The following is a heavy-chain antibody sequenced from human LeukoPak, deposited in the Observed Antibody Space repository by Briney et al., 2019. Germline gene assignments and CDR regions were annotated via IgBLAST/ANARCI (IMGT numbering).Heavy chain of an antibody. V-gene: IGHV3-21*01. CDR2: ISSSSSYI. CDR3: ASENSSGWSLSSWFDP. Sequence: PGGSLRLSRAASGFTFSSYSMNWVRQAPGKGLEWVSSISSSSSYIYYADSVKGRFTISRDNAKNSLYLQMNSLRAEDTAVYYCASENSSGWSLSSWFDPWGQGTLVTVSS. D-gene: IGHD6-19*01. J-gene: IGHJ5*02. CDR1: GFTFSSYS.